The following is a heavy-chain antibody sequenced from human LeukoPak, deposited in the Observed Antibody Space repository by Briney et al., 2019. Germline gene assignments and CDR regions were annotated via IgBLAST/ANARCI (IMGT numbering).Heavy chain of an antibody. Sequence: GGSLRLSCAASGFTFSDYYMSWIRQAPGKGLELVSYISSSGSTIYYADSVKGRFTISRDNAKNSLYLQMNSLRAEDTAVYYCARENWEKYNDFWSGYLTDWGQGTLVTVSS. CDR3: ARENWEKYNDFWSGYLTD. CDR1: GFTFSDYY. V-gene: IGHV3-11*04. J-gene: IGHJ4*02. CDR2: ISSSGSTI. D-gene: IGHD3-3*01.